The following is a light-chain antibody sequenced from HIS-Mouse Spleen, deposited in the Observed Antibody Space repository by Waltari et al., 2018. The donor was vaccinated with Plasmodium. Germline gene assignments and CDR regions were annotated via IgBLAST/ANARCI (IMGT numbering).Light chain of an antibody. V-gene: IGKV1-5*03. CDR1: QSISSW. J-gene: IGKJ2*01. CDR3: QQYNRYYT. CDR2: KAS. Sequence: DIQMTQSPSTLSASVGDRVTITCRASQSISSWLAWYQQKPGKAPKIPTCKASSLESGVPSRFSGSGSATEFTLTISSLQPDDFATYSCQQYNRYYTSGEGAKLAIK.